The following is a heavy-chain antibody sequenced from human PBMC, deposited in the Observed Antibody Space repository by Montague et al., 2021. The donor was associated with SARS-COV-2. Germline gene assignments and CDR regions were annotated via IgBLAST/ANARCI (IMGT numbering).Heavy chain of an antibody. J-gene: IGHJ4*02. CDR1: GASISSRSYY. D-gene: IGHD3-3*01. CDR2: KYYSGST. CDR3: ATLPSSITIFGVVQGYYFDV. Sequence: SETLSLTCTVYGASISSRSYYWGWIRQPPGKGLEWIGFKYYSGSTYYNPTLKSRVTISVDTSKNQFSLTLSSVTAADTAVYSCATLPSSITIFGVVQGYYFDVWGQGTLVTVSS. V-gene: IGHV4-39*01.